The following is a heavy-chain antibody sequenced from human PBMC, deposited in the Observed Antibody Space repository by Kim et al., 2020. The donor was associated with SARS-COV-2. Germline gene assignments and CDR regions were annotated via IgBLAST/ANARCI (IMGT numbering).Heavy chain of an antibody. J-gene: IGHJ4*02. CDR2: INHSGST. V-gene: IGHV4-34*01. D-gene: IGHD2-15*01. CDR1: GGSFSGYY. Sequence: SETLSLTCAVYGGSFSGYYWSWIRQPPGKGLEWIGEINHSGSTNYNPSLKSRVTISVDTSKNQFSLKLSSVTAADTAVYYCARRVVAATGGEFDYWGQGTLVTVSS. CDR3: ARRVVAATGGEFDY.